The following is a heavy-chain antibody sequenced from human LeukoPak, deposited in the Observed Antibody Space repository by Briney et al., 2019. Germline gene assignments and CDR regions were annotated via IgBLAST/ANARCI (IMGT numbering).Heavy chain of an antibody. CDR3: ARYDVGWYYFDY. Sequence: SGTLSLTCVVSGGSISSSNWWSWVRQPPEKGLEWIGEIYHSGSTNYNPSLKSRVTISVDKSKNQFTLKLSSVTAADTAVYYCARYDVGWYYFDYWGQGTLVTVSS. CDR1: GGSISSSNW. CDR2: IYHSGST. J-gene: IGHJ4*02. D-gene: IGHD6-19*01. V-gene: IGHV4-4*02.